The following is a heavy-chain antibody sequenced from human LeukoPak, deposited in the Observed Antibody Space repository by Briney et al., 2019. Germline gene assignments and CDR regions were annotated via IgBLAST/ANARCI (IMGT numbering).Heavy chain of an antibody. Sequence: PGGSLRLSCAASGFTFSSYAMSWVRQAPGKGLEWVSVIYSGGSTYYADSVKGRFTISRDNSKNTLYLQMNSLRAEDTAVYYCARVSYDFWSGYYPDYWGQGTLVTVSS. D-gene: IGHD3-3*01. CDR3: ARVSYDFWSGYYPDY. CDR1: GFTFSSYA. V-gene: IGHV3-66*01. J-gene: IGHJ4*02. CDR2: IYSGGST.